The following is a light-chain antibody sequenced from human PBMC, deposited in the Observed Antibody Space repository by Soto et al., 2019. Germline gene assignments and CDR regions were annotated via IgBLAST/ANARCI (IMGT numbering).Light chain of an antibody. CDR2: GNS. CDR1: SSNIGAGYD. Sequence: QSVLTRPPSVSGATGQRVTISCTGSSSNIGAGYDVHWYQQLPGTAPKLLIYGNSNRPSGVPDRFSGSKSGTSASLAITGLQAEDEADYYCQSYDSSLSGVVFGGGTKLTVL. CDR3: QSYDSSLSGVV. V-gene: IGLV1-40*01. J-gene: IGLJ2*01.